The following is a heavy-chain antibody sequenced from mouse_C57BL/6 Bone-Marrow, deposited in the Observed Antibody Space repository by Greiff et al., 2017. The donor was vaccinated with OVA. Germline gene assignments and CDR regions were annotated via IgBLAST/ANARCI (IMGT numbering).Heavy chain of an antibody. J-gene: IGHJ2*01. Sequence: QVQLQQPGAELVKPGASVKLSCKASGYTFTSYWMHWVQQSPGQGLEWIGMISPSSGSTNYTEKFKSQATLTVDNSSSTAYMQLSSLTSEDSAVYYCARQLRSFDYWGQGTTLTVSS. CDR1: GYTFTSYW. V-gene: IGHV1-64*01. D-gene: IGHD3-2*02. CDR3: ARQLRSFDY. CDR2: ISPSSGST.